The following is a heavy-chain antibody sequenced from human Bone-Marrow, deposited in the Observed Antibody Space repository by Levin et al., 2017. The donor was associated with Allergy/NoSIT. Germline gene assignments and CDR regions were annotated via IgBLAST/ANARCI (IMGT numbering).Heavy chain of an antibody. CDR2: IFSNDEE. CDR1: GFSLSNASMG. Sequence: SGPTLVKPTETLTLTCTVSGFSLSNASMGVGWIRQPPGKALEWLAHIFSNDEESYNTSLKTRLTISKDTSESQVVLTMTNLDPVDTATYYCVRIRDGYYNWYFDLWGRGTLVTVSS. CDR3: VRIRDGYYNWYFDL. D-gene: IGHD4-17*01. V-gene: IGHV2-26*01. J-gene: IGHJ2*01.